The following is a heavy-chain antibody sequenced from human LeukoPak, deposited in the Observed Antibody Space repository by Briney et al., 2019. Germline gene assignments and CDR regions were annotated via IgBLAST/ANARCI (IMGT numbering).Heavy chain of an antibody. CDR3: AKVAAPDVDY. CDR2: ISYDGSNK. V-gene: IGHV3-30*18. Sequence: GRSLRLSCAASGFTFSSYGMHWVRQAPGKGLEWVAVISYDGSNKYYADSVKGRFTISRDNSKNTLYLQMNSLRAEDTAVYYCAKVAAPDVDYWGQGTLVTVSS. CDR1: GFTFSSYG. D-gene: IGHD6-6*01. J-gene: IGHJ4*02.